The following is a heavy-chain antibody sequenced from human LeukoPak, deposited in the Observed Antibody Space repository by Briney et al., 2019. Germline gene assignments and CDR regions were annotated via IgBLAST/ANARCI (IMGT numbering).Heavy chain of an antibody. D-gene: IGHD3-3*01. Sequence: GASVKVSCKASGGTFSSYAISWVRQAPGQGLEWMGGIIPIFGTANYAQKFQGRVTITADESTSTAYMELSSLRSEDTAVYYCAREEEYDFWSGSRAFDIWGQGTMVTVSS. V-gene: IGHV1-69*13. CDR1: GGTFSSYA. J-gene: IGHJ3*02. CDR2: IIPIFGTA. CDR3: AREEEYDFWSGSRAFDI.